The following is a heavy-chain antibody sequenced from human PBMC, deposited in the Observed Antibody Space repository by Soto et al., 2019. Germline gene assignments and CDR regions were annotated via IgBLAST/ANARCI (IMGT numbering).Heavy chain of an antibody. CDR3: ARHGPLTNNWNQLNC. D-gene: IGHD1-1*01. CDR1: GGSISSSPYY. CDR2: IYYNGNT. V-gene: IGHV4-39*01. J-gene: IGHJ4*02. Sequence: QLQLQESGPGLVEPSETLSLTCTVSGGSISSSPYYWAWIRQPPGKGLQWIGNIYYNGNTFYNPSLKSRVAISIDTSKNQFSLRLSSVTASDTAGYYCARHGPLTNNWNQLNCWGQGTLVTVSS.